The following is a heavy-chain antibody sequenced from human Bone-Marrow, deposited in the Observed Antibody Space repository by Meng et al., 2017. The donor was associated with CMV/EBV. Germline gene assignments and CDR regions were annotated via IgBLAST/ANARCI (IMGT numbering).Heavy chain of an antibody. J-gene: IGHJ6*02. CDR2: ISYDGSNK. D-gene: IGHD1-20*01. V-gene: IGHV3-30-3*01. CDR1: GFTFSSYA. Sequence: GESLKISCAASGFTFSSYAMHWVRQAPGKGLEWVAVISYDGSNKYYADSVKGRFTISRDNSKNTLYLQMNSLRAEDTAVYYCARDGGYNWKGSKYYYYYGMDVWGQGTTVTVPS. CDR3: ARDGGYNWKGSKYYYYYGMDV.